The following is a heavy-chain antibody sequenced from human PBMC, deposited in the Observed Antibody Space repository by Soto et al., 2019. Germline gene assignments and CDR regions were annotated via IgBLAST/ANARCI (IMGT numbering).Heavy chain of an antibody. CDR2: IYYSGST. J-gene: IGHJ4*02. V-gene: IGHV4-39*02. Sequence: QLQLQESGPGLVKPSETLSLTCTVSGGSISSSSYYWGWIRQPPGKGLEWIGSIYYSGSTYYNPSLKSRVTTSVDTSKNQFSLKLSSVTAADTAVYYCARDSSSWYRENYFDYWGQGTLVTVSS. CDR1: GGSISSSSYY. CDR3: ARDSSSWYRENYFDY. D-gene: IGHD6-13*01.